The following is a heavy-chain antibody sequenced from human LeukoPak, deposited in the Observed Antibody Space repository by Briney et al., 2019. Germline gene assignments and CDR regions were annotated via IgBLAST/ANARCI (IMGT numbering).Heavy chain of an antibody. D-gene: IGHD5-24*01. V-gene: IGHV3-74*01. CDR1: GFTFRSYA. CDR2: INSDGSNT. Sequence: GGSLRLSCAASGFTFRSYAMSWVRQVPGKGLVWVSRINSDGSNTNYADSVKGRFTNSRDNAKNTLYLQMNSLGADDTAVYYCASRDYWGQGTLVTVSS. J-gene: IGHJ4*02. CDR3: ASRDY.